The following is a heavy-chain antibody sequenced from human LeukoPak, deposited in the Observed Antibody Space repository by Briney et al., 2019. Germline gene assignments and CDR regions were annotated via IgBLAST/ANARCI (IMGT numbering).Heavy chain of an antibody. Sequence: SETLSLTCTVSGGSISSSSYYWGWIRQPPGKGLEWIGSIYYSGSTYYNPSLKSRVTISVDTSKNQFSLKLSSVTAADTAVYYCARDYRAAAGILRTPFDYWGQGTLVTVSS. CDR3: ARDYRAAAGILRTPFDY. CDR2: IYYSGST. D-gene: IGHD6-13*01. V-gene: IGHV4-39*07. CDR1: GGSISSSSYY. J-gene: IGHJ4*02.